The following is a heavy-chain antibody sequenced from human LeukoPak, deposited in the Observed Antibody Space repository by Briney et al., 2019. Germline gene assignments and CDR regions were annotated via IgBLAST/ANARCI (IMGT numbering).Heavy chain of an antibody. CDR1: GFTFSGYA. CDR2: ISGSGGST. Sequence: GGSLRLSCAASGFTFSGYAMSWVRQAPGKGLEWVSAISGSGGSTYYADSVKGRFTISRDNSKNTLYLQMNSLRAEDTAVYYSAKPQYSGYEVFDYWGQGTLATVSS. J-gene: IGHJ4*02. D-gene: IGHD5-12*01. CDR3: AKPQYSGYEVFDY. V-gene: IGHV3-23*01.